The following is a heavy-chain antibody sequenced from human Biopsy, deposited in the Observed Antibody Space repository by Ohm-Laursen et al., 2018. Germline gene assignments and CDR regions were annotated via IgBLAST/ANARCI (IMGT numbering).Heavy chain of an antibody. V-gene: IGHV4-38-2*01. D-gene: IGHD5-12*01. Sequence: PGTLSLTCAVSGYSVTNDYYWGWIRQPPGKGLEWIGNIYYDGITYYNPSLKSRVAMSVDTTKNQFSLRLTSVTAADTAVYYCARVAGGYAYYYGMDGWGQGTLVTVSS. CDR2: IYYDGIT. CDR1: GYSVTNDYY. CDR3: ARVAGGYAYYYGMDG. J-gene: IGHJ6*02.